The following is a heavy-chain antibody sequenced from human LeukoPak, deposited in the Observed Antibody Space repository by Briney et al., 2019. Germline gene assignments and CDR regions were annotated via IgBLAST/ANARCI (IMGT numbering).Heavy chain of an antibody. Sequence: ASVKVSCKASGYTFTSYAMHWVRQAPGQRLEWMGWINAGNGNTKYSQKFQGRVTTTRDTSASTAYMELSSLRSEDTAVYYCARGGYGSGSYNYFDYWGQGTLVTVSS. D-gene: IGHD3-10*01. V-gene: IGHV1-3*01. CDR2: INAGNGNT. CDR3: ARGGYGSGSYNYFDY. J-gene: IGHJ4*02. CDR1: GYTFTSYA.